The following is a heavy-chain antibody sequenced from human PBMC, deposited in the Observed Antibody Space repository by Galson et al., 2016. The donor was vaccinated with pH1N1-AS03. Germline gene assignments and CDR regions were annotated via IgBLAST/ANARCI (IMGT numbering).Heavy chain of an antibody. J-gene: IGHJ5*02. D-gene: IGHD6-13*01. CDR1: GYTFSNYW. CDR2: IYPGDSA. CDR3: ARRDYNSTYLLPYNWFDP. Sequence: QSGAEVKKPGESLKISCKGSGYTFSNYWIVWVRQMPGKGLEWMGIIYPGDSARYSPSFQGQVTISADKSLNTAYLQWSSLKASDTAIYYCARRDYNSTYLLPYNWFDPWGQGTLVTVSS. V-gene: IGHV5-51*01.